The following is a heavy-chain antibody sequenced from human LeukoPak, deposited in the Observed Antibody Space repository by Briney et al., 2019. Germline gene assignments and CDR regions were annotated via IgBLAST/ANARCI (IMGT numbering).Heavy chain of an antibody. CDR3: AKDRVLWFGEGIDH. V-gene: IGHV3-30*18. D-gene: IGHD3-10*01. CDR1: GFTFSSYG. J-gene: IGHJ4*02. CDR2: ISYDGSNK. Sequence: GRSLRLSCAASGFTFSSYGMHWVRQAPGKGLEWVAVISYDGSNKYYADSVKGRFTISRDNSKNTLYLQMNSLRAEDTAVYYCAKDRVLWFGEGIDHWGQGTLVTVSS.